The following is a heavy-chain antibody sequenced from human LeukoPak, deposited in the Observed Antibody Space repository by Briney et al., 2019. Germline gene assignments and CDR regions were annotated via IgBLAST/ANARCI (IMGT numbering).Heavy chain of an antibody. CDR2: ISGSGGGT. CDR3: ARDRYSYDSSGYYRPGYYYYGMDV. Sequence: SGGSLRLSCAASGFTFNTYVMSWVRQAPGKGLEWVSAISGSGGGTYYADSVRGRFTISRDNSKNTLYLQMNSLRAEDTAVYYCARDRYSYDSSGYYRPGYYYYGMDVWGQGTTVTVSS. V-gene: IGHV3-23*01. J-gene: IGHJ6*02. CDR1: GFTFNTYV. D-gene: IGHD3-22*01.